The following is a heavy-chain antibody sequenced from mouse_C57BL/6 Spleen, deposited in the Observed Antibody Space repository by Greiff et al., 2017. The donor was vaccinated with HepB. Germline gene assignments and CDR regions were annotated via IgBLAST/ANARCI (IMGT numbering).Heavy chain of an antibody. CDR3: ARFFYDGYPLDY. D-gene: IGHD2-3*01. V-gene: IGHV1-82*01. CDR1: GYAFSSSW. Sequence: QVQLQQSGPELVKPGASVKISCEASGYAFSSSWMNWVKQRPGKGLEWIGRIYPGDGDTNYNGKFKGKATLTADKSSSTAYMQLSSLTSEDSAVYFCARFFYDGYPLDYWGQGTTLTVSS. J-gene: IGHJ2*01. CDR2: IYPGDGDT.